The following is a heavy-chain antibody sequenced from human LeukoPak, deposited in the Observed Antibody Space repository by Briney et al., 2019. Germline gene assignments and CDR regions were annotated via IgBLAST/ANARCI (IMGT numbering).Heavy chain of an antibody. Sequence: AASVKVSCKASGYTFTSYDINWLRQATGQGLEWMGWMNPNSGNTGYAQKFQGRDTMTRNTSISTAYMELSSLRSEDTAVYYCARGPSGADTYYMDVWGKGTTVTVSS. CDR3: ARGPSGADTYYMDV. D-gene: IGHD3-10*01. J-gene: IGHJ6*03. CDR2: MNPNSGNT. V-gene: IGHV1-8*01. CDR1: GYTFTSYD.